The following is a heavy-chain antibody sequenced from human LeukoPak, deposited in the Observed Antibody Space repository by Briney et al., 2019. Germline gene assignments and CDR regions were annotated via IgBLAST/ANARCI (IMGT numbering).Heavy chain of an antibody. J-gene: IGHJ4*02. D-gene: IGHD3-22*01. CDR1: GYTFTSYG. CDR3: ARDNVVSYFDY. V-gene: IGHV1-69*04. Sequence: SVKVSCKASGYTFTSYGISWVRQAPGQGLEWMGRIIPILGIANYAQKFQGRVTITADKSTSTAYMELSSLRSEDTAVYYCARDNVVSYFDYWGQGTLVTVSS. CDR2: IIPILGIA.